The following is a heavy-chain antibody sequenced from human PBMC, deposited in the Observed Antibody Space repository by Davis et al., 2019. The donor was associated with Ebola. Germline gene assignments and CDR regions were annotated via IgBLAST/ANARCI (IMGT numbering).Heavy chain of an antibody. V-gene: IGHV3-74*01. D-gene: IGHD4-11*01. J-gene: IGHJ4*02. CDR1: GFTFSRYW. Sequence: GESLKISCAASGFTFSRYWMHWVRQAPGKGLVYVSRISSDGGITSYADSVKGRFTISRDNAKSTLYLQMNSLTAEDTAVYYCANGFDYNFGFWGQGTLVTVSS. CDR3: ANGFDYNFGF. CDR2: ISSDGGIT.